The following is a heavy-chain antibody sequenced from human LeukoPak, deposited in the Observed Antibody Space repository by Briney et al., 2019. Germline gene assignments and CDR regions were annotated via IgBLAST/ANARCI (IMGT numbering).Heavy chain of an antibody. V-gene: IGHV4-59*01. Sequence: PSETLSLTCTVSGGSINYYYWSWIRQPPGKGLEYIGYIYSSGSTNYNPSPKSRVTMSVDTSKNQFSLKLSSVTAADTAVYYCARDSRYSDTSGYYYSHYYMDVWGKGTTVTVSS. CDR1: GGSINYYY. CDR3: ARDSRYSDTSGYYYSHYYMDV. D-gene: IGHD3-22*01. CDR2: IYSSGST. J-gene: IGHJ6*03.